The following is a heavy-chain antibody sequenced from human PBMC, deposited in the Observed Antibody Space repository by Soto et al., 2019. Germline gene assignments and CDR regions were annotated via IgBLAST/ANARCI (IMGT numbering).Heavy chain of an antibody. J-gene: IGHJ5*02. CDR3: ARVPDRGYSSYSEFWFDP. Sequence: SVKVSCKASGGTFSSYAISWVRQAPGQGLEWMGGIIPIFGTANYAQKFQGRVTITADESTSTAYMELSSLRSEDTAVYYCARVPDRGYSSYSEFWFDPWGQGTLVTVSS. V-gene: IGHV1-69*13. D-gene: IGHD5-18*01. CDR2: IIPIFGTA. CDR1: GGTFSSYA.